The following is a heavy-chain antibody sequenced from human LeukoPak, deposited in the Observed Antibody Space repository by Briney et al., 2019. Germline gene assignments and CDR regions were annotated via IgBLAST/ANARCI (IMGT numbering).Heavy chain of an antibody. D-gene: IGHD5-24*01. J-gene: IGHJ4*02. CDR3: ARGESRDY. Sequence: GGSLRLSCVASGFTFGDYYMSWIRQAPGKGLEWVSYIGISSTYTNNADSVKGRFSISRDNAKNSLYLQMNSLRVEDTAVYYCARGESRDYWGQGTLVTVSS. CDR1: GFTFGDYY. CDR2: IGISSTYT. V-gene: IGHV3-11*05.